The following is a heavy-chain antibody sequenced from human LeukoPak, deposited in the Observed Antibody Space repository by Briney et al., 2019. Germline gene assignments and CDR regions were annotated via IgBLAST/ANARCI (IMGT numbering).Heavy chain of an antibody. CDR2: IIPIFGTA. Sequence: ASVKVSCKASGGTFSSYAISWVRQAPGQGLEWMGGIIPIFGTANYAQKFQGRVTITRNTSISTAYMELSSLRSEDTAVYYCARVKVPFYYDSSGYYYDYWGQGTLVTVSS. CDR1: GGTFSSYA. J-gene: IGHJ4*02. V-gene: IGHV1-69*05. CDR3: ARVKVPFYYDSSGYYYDY. D-gene: IGHD3-22*01.